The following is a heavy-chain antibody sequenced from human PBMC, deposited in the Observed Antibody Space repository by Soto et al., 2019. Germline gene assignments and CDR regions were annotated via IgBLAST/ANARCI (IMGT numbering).Heavy chain of an antibody. V-gene: IGHV3-48*01. Sequence: GGSLRLSCAASGFTFSSYSMNWVRQAPGKGLEWVSYISSSSSTIYYADSVKGRFTISRDNAKNSLYLQMNSLRAEDTAVYYCATSLRIVVVVAATGAFDIWGQGTMVTVSS. CDR3: ATSLRIVVVVAATGAFDI. D-gene: IGHD2-15*01. CDR2: ISSSSSTI. J-gene: IGHJ3*02. CDR1: GFTFSSYS.